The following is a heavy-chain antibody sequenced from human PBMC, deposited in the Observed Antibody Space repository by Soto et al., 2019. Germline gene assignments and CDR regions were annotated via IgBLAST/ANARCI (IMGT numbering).Heavy chain of an antibody. CDR3: ARLHSHGTYGMDV. J-gene: IGHJ6*02. Sequence: QMHLVQSGAEVKKPGSSVKVSCKASGGSFTYTLSLVRQAPGQGLEWMGGIIPIFGTTNYAQKFQDRVTITADESTKTAYMELNTLTSEDTAVYYCARLHSHGTYGMDVWGQGTTVTVSS. CDR2: IIPIFGTT. D-gene: IGHD5-18*01. V-gene: IGHV1-69*01. CDR1: GGSFTYT.